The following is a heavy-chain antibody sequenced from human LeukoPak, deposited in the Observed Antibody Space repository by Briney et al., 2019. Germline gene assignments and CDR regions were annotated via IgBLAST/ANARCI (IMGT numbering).Heavy chain of an antibody. CDR3: ARSVYDSGGYYRVLDY. Sequence: GGSLRLSCAASGFTFSSYWMHWVRQAPGKGLVWVSRIDSDGSTTSYADSVKGRFTISRDNAKNTLFPQMNSLRAEDTAAYYCARSVYDSGGYYRVLDYWGRGTLVTVSS. CDR1: GFTFSSYW. D-gene: IGHD3-22*01. V-gene: IGHV3-74*01. J-gene: IGHJ4*02. CDR2: IDSDGSTT.